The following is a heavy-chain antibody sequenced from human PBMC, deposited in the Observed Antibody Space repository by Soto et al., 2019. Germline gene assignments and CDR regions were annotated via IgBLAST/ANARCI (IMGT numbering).Heavy chain of an antibody. V-gene: IGHV4-59*01. D-gene: IGHD3-9*01. CDR1: GAPITSNY. CDR3: ARVLVTGYFDWLDP. CDR2: LDHQGYS. Sequence: PSETLSLTCSVSGAPITSNYWTWIRQPPGKGLEWIGYLDHQGYSNYSPSLRSRVSMSIDTSKNQLSLKVHSVTAADTAVYYCARVLVTGYFDWLDPWGQGTLVTVSS. J-gene: IGHJ5*02.